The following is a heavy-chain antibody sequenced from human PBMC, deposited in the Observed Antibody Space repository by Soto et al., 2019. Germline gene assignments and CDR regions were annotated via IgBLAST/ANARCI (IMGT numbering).Heavy chain of an antibody. CDR1: GGTFSSYA. V-gene: IGHV1-69*13. J-gene: IGHJ4*02. CDR3: ARCTYSSSWYWDYFDY. CDR2: IIPIFGTA. D-gene: IGHD6-13*01. Sequence: ASVKVSCKASGGTFSSYAISWVRQAPGQGLEWMGGIIPIFGTANYAQKFQGRVTITADESTSTDYMELSSLRSEDTAVYYCARCTYSSSWYWDYFDYWGQGTLVTVSS.